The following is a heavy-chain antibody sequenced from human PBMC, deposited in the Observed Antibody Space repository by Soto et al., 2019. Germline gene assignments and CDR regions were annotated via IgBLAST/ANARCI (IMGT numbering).Heavy chain of an antibody. Sequence: EVQLLESGGGLVQPGGSLRLSCTASGFTFSTYAMIWVRQAPGKGLESVSAITGRGDSTYYSDSVKGRFTISRDNSKNPLYPQMTSLRGDDTAVYYCAKGSRTSRPYYFDYWGQGTLVTVS. J-gene: IGHJ4*02. CDR3: AKGSRTSRPYYFDY. CDR2: ITGRGDST. CDR1: GFTFSTYA. D-gene: IGHD2-8*01. V-gene: IGHV3-23*01.